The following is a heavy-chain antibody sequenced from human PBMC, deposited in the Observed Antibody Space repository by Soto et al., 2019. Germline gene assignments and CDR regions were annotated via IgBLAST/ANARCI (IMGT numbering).Heavy chain of an antibody. Sequence: PGGSLRLSCAASGFTFSNYWMHWVRQAPGKGLVWVSRIKSDGLRTSYADSVKGRFTISRDNAKNTLYLQMNSLRAEDTALYYCAKSYSSNWYDYFDYWGRGTLVTVSS. CDR2: IKSDGLRT. CDR3: AKSYSSNWYDYFDY. J-gene: IGHJ4*02. D-gene: IGHD6-13*01. V-gene: IGHV3-74*01. CDR1: GFTFSNYW.